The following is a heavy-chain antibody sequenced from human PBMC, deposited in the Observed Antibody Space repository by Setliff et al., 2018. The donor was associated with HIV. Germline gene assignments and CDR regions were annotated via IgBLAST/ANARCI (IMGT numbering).Heavy chain of an antibody. CDR3: ARIGSGWSVGWFDP. CDR1: GGSISSGSYY. D-gene: IGHD6-13*01. Sequence: SSETLSLTCTVSGGSISSGSYYWSWIRQPAGKGLEWIGCIDASANTYYIPSLKSRATISIDTSKNQLSLKLRSVTAADTAVYYCARIGSGWSVGWFDPWGQGTLVTVSS. V-gene: IGHV4-61*02. CDR2: IDASANT. J-gene: IGHJ5*02.